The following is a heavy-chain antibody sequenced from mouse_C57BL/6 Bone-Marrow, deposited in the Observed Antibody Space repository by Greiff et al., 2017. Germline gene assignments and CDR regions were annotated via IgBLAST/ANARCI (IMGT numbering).Heavy chain of an antibody. CDR1: GFNITDDY. J-gene: IGHJ2*01. Sequence: EVQLQQSGAELVRPGASVKLSCTASGFNITDDYMHWVKQRPEQGLEWIGWIDPENGDTEYASKFQGKATITADTSSNTAYLQLSSLTSEATAVYYCTTDGPPLLVWGQGTTLTVSS. CDR2: IDPENGDT. D-gene: IGHD2-10*02. V-gene: IGHV14-4*01. CDR3: TTDGPPLLV.